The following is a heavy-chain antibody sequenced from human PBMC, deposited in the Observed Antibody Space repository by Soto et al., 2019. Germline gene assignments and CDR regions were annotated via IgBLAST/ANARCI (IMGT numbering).Heavy chain of an antibody. D-gene: IGHD3-10*01. CDR1: GGSFSGYY. J-gene: IGHJ5*02. CDR3: ARDYGSGRGENWFDP. V-gene: IGHV4-34*01. Sequence: SETLSLSCAVYGGSFSGYYWSWIRQPPGKGLEWIGEINHSGSTNYNPSLKSRVTISVDTSKNQFSLKLSSVTAADTAVYYCARDYGSGRGENWFDPWGQGTLVTVS. CDR2: INHSGST.